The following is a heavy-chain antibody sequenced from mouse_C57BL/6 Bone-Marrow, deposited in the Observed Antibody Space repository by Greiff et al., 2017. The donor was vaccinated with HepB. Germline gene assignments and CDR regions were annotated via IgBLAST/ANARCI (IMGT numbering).Heavy chain of an antibody. CDR1: GFNIKDDY. Sequence: VQLKESGAELVRPGASVKLSCTASGFNIKDDYMHWVKQRPEQGLEWIGWIDPENGDTEYASKFQGQATITADTSSNTAYLQLSSLTSEDTAVYYCTTDYYGNSLYAMDYWGQGTSVTVSS. D-gene: IGHD2-1*01. V-gene: IGHV14-4*01. CDR3: TTDYYGNSLYAMDY. J-gene: IGHJ4*01. CDR2: IDPENGDT.